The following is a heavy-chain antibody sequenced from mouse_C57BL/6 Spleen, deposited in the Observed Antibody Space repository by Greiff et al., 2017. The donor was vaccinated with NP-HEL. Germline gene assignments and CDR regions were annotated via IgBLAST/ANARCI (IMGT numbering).Heavy chain of an antibody. CDR1: GFTFNTYA. CDR3: VREGAYYYAMDY. CDR2: IRSKSSNYAT. V-gene: IGHV10-3*01. Sequence: EVQGVESGGGLVQPKGSLKLSCAASGFTFNTYAMHWVRQAPGKGLEWVDRIRSKSSNYATYYADSVKDRFTISRDDSQSMLYLQMNNLKTEDTAMYYCVREGAYYYAMDYWGQGTSVTVSS. J-gene: IGHJ4*01.